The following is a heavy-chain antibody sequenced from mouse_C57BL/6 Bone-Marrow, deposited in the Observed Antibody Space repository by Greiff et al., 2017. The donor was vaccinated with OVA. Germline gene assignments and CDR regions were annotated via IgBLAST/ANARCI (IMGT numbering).Heavy chain of an antibody. V-gene: IGHV1-15*01. D-gene: IGHD1-1*01. J-gene: IGHJ4*01. CDR1: GYTFTDYE. CDR3: TRRGGGIYYYGSSLYYYAMDY. CDR2: IDPETGGT. Sequence: VQLQQSGPELVRPGASVTLSCKASGYTFTDYEMHWVKQTPVHGLEWIGAIDPETGGTAYNQKFKGKAILTADKSSSTAYMELRSLTSEDSAVYYCTRRGGGIYYYGSSLYYYAMDYWGQGTSVTVSS.